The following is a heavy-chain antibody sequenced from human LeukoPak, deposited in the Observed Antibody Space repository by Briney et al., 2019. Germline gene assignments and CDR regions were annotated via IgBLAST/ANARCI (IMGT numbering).Heavy chain of an antibody. J-gene: IGHJ4*02. Sequence: GGSLRLSCAASGFTFSSYAMSWVRQAPGKGLEWVSAISGSGGSTYYADSVKGRFTISRDNSKNTLYLQMNSLRAEDTAVYYCAKELAPYSSGWYYFDYWGQGTLVTVSS. D-gene: IGHD6-19*01. CDR1: GFTFSSYA. V-gene: IGHV3-23*01. CDR3: AKELAPYSSGWYYFDY. CDR2: ISGSGGST.